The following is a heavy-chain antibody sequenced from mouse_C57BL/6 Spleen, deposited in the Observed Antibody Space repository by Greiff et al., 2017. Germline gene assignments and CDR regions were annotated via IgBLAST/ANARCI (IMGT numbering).Heavy chain of an antibody. J-gene: IGHJ1*03. Sequence: EVNLVESGGGLVKPGGSLKLSCAASGFTFSSYAMSWVRQTPGKRLEWVATISDGGSYTYYPDNVKGRFTISRDNAKNNLYLQMSHLKSEDPAMYYCASRYCDYRYWYCDVWGTGTTVTVSA. CDR1: GFTFSSYA. CDR3: ASRYCDYRYWYCDV. CDR2: ISDGGSYT. D-gene: IGHD2-4*01. V-gene: IGHV5-4*03.